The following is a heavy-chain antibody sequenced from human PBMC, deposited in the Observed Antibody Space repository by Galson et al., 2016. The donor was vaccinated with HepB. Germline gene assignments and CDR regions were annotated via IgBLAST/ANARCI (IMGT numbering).Heavy chain of an antibody. Sequence: SLRLSCAASGFTLSSYWMSWVRQAPGKGLEWVSYISFYSSTTHYADSVKGRFTISRDNAKNSLYLQMNSLGDEDTAVYYCARDGGGGYNLDYWGQGTLVTVSS. V-gene: IGHV3-48*02. D-gene: IGHD5-24*01. CDR2: ISFYSSTT. J-gene: IGHJ4*02. CDR1: GFTLSSYW. CDR3: ARDGGGGYNLDY.